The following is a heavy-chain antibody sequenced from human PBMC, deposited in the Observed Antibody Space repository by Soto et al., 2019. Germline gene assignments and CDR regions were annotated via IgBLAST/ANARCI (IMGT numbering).Heavy chain of an antibody. CDR3: ARARGITMVRGTSEFDY. V-gene: IGHV4-30-4*01. CDR2: IYYSGST. J-gene: IGHJ4*02. Sequence: PSETLSLTCTASGGSISSGDYYWSWIRQPPGKGLEWIGYIYYSGSTYYNPSLKSRVTISVDTSKNQFSLKLSSVTAADTAVYYCARARGITMVRGTSEFDYWGQGTLVTVSS. CDR1: GGSISSGDYY. D-gene: IGHD3-10*01.